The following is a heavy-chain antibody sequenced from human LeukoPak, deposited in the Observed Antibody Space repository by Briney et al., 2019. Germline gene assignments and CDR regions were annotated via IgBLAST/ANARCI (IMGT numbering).Heavy chain of an antibody. V-gene: IGHV3-72*01. CDR3: ARGGIVVVPAAMDYYYYYGMDV. D-gene: IGHD2-2*01. CDR1: GFTLSDHY. CDR2: TRNKANRYTT. J-gene: IGHJ6*04. Sequence: PGGSLRLSCAASGFTLSDHYMDWARDAPGKGLEWVGRTRNKANRYTTEYPASVKGTFTIARDDTKISLYLQMNSLKTEDTAVYYCARGGIVVVPAAMDYYYYYGMDVWGKGTTVTVSS.